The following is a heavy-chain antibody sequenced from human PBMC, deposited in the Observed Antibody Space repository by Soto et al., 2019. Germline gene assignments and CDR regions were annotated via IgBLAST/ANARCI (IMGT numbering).Heavy chain of an antibody. CDR1: GYTFTSYG. Sequence: GASVKVSCKASGYTFTSYGISWVRQAPGQGLEWMGWISAYNGNTNYAQKLQGRVTMTTDTSTSTAYMELRSLRSDDTAVYYCARVTPFGFLGWLLSPPDYWGQGTLVTVSS. CDR2: ISAYNGNT. J-gene: IGHJ4*02. V-gene: IGHV1-18*04. CDR3: ARVTPFGFLGWLLSPPDY. D-gene: IGHD3-3*01.